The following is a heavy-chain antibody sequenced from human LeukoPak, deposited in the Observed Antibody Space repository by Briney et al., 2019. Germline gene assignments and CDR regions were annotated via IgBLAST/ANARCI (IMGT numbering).Heavy chain of an antibody. V-gene: IGHV4-4*07. CDR2: IYITGST. CDR1: GRSITSYY. J-gene: IGHJ3*02. D-gene: IGHD3-22*01. CDR3: ARSQRSYDSSGYYYRSSLSDACDI. Sequence: SETLSLTCTVSGRSITSYYGGWIRQSAGKGLGWIGRIYITGSTTYNPSLKSRVTISVDTSKNQFSLKLSSVTAADTAVYYCARSQRSYDSSGYYYRSSLSDACDIWGQGTRVTVSS.